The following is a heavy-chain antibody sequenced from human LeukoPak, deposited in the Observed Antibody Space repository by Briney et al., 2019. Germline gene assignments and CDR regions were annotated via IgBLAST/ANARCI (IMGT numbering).Heavy chain of an antibody. CDR1: GYNFTSYW. D-gene: IGHD6-13*01. Sequence: GESLKISCKGSGYNFTSYWIGWVRQTPGKGLEWMRIIYPGDSDTRYSPSFQGQVTISADKSISTAYLQWSSLKASDTAMYYCARLLRNIAAAVYYFDYWGQGTLVTVSS. J-gene: IGHJ4*02. V-gene: IGHV5-51*01. CDR3: ARLLRNIAAAVYYFDY. CDR2: IYPGDSDT.